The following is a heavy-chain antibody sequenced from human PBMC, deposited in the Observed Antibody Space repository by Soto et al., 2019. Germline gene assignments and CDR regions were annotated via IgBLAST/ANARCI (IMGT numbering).Heavy chain of an antibody. CDR1: GGSVSNNY. J-gene: IGHJ3*02. D-gene: IGHD2-21*01. V-gene: IGHV4-59*02. Sequence: SETLSLTCTVSGGSVSNNYWTWIRQPPGKGLEWIGYFYYSGSTNYNPSLESRVTMSVDTSKNQFSLKLSSVTAADTAVYYCARLRMVPLDCWDAFDIWGQGTMVTVSS. CDR2: FYYSGST. CDR3: ARLRMVPLDCWDAFDI.